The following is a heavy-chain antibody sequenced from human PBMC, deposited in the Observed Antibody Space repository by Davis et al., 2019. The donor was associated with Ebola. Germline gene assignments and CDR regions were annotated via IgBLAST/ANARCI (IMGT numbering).Heavy chain of an antibody. Sequence: MPGGSLRLSCAVYGGSFSGYYWSWIRQPPGKGLEWIGEINHSGSTNYNPSLKSRVTISVDTSKNQFSLKLSSVTAADTAVYYCARGGWWLRRQSFDYWGQGTLVTVSS. D-gene: IGHD5-12*01. CDR2: INHSGST. V-gene: IGHV4-34*01. J-gene: IGHJ4*02. CDR1: GGSFSGYY. CDR3: ARGGWWLRRQSFDY.